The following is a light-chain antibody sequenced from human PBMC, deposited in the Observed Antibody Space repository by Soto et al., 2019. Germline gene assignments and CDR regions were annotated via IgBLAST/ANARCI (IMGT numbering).Light chain of an antibody. V-gene: IGKV2-28*01. CDR2: LGS. J-gene: IGKJ2*03. CDR3: MQALQTPLYS. Sequence: DIVMTQSPLSLPVTPGEPASISRRSSQSLLHGNGYNYLDWYLQKPGQSPQLLIYLGSNRASGVPDRFSGSGSGTDFTLKISRVEAEDVGIYYCMQALQTPLYSFGQGTKLEIK. CDR1: QSLLHGNGYNY.